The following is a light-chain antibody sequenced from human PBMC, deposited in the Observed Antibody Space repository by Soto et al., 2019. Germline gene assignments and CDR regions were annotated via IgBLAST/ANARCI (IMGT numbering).Light chain of an antibody. CDR2: AAS. J-gene: IGKJ3*01. V-gene: IGKV1-6*01. CDR1: QGIRND. Sequence: AIQMTQSPSSLSASVGDRVTITCRASQGIRNDLDWFQQKPGKAPKLLIYAASNLQSGVPARFSGSGSGTDFTLTISCLQPDDFATYYCLQKYFYPFTFGPGTKVDIK. CDR3: LQKYFYPFT.